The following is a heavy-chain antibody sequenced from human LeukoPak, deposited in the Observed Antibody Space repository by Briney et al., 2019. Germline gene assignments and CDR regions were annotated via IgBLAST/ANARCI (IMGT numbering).Heavy chain of an antibody. Sequence: TSETLSLTCAVYGVSFSGYYWSWIRQPPGKGLEWIGEINHSGSTNYNPSLKSRVTISVDTSKNQFSLKLSSVTAADTAVYYCARASRYCSGGSDCPFDYWGQGTLVTVSS. J-gene: IGHJ4*02. D-gene: IGHD2-15*01. V-gene: IGHV4-34*01. CDR1: GVSFSGYY. CDR2: INHSGST. CDR3: ARASRYCSGGSDCPFDY.